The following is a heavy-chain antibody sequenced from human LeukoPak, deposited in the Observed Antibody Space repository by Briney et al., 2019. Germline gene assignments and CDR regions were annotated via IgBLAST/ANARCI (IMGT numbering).Heavy chain of an antibody. CDR3: ARRPNGRTTVTTRYFDY. J-gene: IGHJ4*02. CDR2: IYSSGST. CDR1: GGSISGYY. V-gene: IGHV4-4*07. D-gene: IGHD4-17*01. Sequence: PSETLSLTCSVSGGSISGYYWSWIGQPAGKGLEWIGRIYSSGSTNYNPSLKSRVTMSVDTSKNQFSLKLSSVTAADTAVYYCARRPNGRTTVTTRYFDYWGQGTLVTVSS.